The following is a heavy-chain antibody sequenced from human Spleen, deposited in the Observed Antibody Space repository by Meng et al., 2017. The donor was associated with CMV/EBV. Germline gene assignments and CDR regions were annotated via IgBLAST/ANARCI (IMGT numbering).Heavy chain of an antibody. D-gene: IGHD7-27*01. V-gene: IGHV1-2*02. J-gene: IGHJ4*02. Sequence: CQASGYNFIGYYIHWVRQARGQGLEWMGWINPKNGDTIYAQKFQDRLTMTRDASLSTAYMELSRLRSDDTAMYFCARDQYALGNDFWGQGTLVTVSS. CDR2: INPKNGDT. CDR1: GYNFIGYY. CDR3: ARDQYALGNDF.